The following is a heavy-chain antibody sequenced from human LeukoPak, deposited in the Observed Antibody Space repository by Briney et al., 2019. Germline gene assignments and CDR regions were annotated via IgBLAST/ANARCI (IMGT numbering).Heavy chain of an antibody. CDR2: IYYSGST. Sequence: SETLSLTCTVSGGSISSSSYFWGWIRQPPEKGLDWIGSIYYSGSTYYNPSLKSRVTISIDTSKNQFSLKLTSVTAADTAVYYCARLGKVYGHGYNWGQGTLVTVSS. CDR1: GGSISSSSYF. V-gene: IGHV4-39*01. CDR3: ARLGKVYGHGYN. J-gene: IGHJ4*02. D-gene: IGHD5-24*01.